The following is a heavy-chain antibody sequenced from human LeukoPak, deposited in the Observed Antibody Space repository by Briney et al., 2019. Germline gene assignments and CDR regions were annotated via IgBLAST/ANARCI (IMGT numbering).Heavy chain of an antibody. V-gene: IGHV4-38-2*02. Sequence: SETLSLTCHVSGYSISSAYYWGWIRQPPGKELEWIGSIHYSGSTSYNPSLKSRVTISGDTSKNQFSLKLSSVTAADTAVYYCARVSVAYGGRYFDYWGQGTLVTVSS. CDR3: ARVSVAYGGRYFDY. CDR2: IHYSGST. CDR1: GYSISSAYY. J-gene: IGHJ4*02. D-gene: IGHD4-23*01.